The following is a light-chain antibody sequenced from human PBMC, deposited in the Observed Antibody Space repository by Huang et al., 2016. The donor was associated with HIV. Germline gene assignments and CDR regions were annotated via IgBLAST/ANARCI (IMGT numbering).Light chain of an antibody. J-gene: IGKJ1*01. Sequence: EVVLTQSPGTLSLSPGKRVALSCRASETIASNYLAWYRQSPGQAPRLLIYGASNRATDTPDRFSGGGSGTDFTLTITKLEPEDSAVYYCQQYGTSPLTFGQGTRVEIK. CDR3: QQYGTSPLT. CDR1: ETIASNY. V-gene: IGKV3-20*01. CDR2: GAS.